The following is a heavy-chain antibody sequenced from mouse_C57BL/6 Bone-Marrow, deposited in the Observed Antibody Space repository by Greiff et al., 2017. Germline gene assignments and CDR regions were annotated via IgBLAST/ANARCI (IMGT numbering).Heavy chain of an antibody. CDR2: IDPENGDT. D-gene: IGHD1-1*01. J-gene: IGHJ2*01. CDR3: TPPIPTVVAKDY. Sequence: VQLQQSGAELVRPGASVKLSCTASGFNIKDDYMHWVKQRPEQGLEWIGWIDPENGDTEYASKFQGKATITADTSSNTAYLPPSSLTSEDTAVYYCTPPIPTVVAKDYGGQGTPPTAPS. CDR1: GFNIKDDY. V-gene: IGHV14-4*01.